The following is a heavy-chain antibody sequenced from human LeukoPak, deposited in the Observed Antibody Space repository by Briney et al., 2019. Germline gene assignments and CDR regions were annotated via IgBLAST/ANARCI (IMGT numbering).Heavy chain of an antibody. Sequence: PGGSLRLSCAASGFTFNSYSMNWVRQAPGKGLEWVSYISSSSSAIHYADSVKGRFTISRDNAKNSLYLQMNSLRAEDTAVYYCARPSRPYRSTEYFQHWGQGTLVIVSS. V-gene: IGHV3-48*04. CDR1: GFTFNSYS. CDR2: ISSSSSAI. D-gene: IGHD6-13*01. CDR3: ARPSRPYRSTEYFQH. J-gene: IGHJ1*01.